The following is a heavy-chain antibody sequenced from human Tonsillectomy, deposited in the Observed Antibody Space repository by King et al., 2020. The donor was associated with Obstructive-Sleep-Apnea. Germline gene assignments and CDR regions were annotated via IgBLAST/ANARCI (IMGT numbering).Heavy chain of an antibody. Sequence: LQLQESGPGLVKPSETLSLTCSVSGDSISSTSYYWGWIRQSPGKGLEWIGSIYYSRSTDYSPSLKSRVTISVDTSKNQFSLSLRSVTAADTAVYYCASRGMGFGEFFGNYYGMDVWGQGTTVTVSS. J-gene: IGHJ6*02. V-gene: IGHV4-39*07. CDR1: GDSISSTSYY. CDR2: IYYSRST. D-gene: IGHD3-10*01. CDR3: ASRGMGFGEFFGNYYGMDV.